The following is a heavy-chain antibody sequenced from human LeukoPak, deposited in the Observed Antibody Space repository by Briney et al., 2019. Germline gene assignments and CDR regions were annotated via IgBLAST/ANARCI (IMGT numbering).Heavy chain of an antibody. CDR2: ISAYNGNT. CDR1: GYTFTSYG. D-gene: IGHD3-10*02. CDR3: ARDPSRITMFLQRFDP. Sequence: ASVKVSCKASGYTFTSYGISWVRQAPGQGLEWMGWISAYNGNTNYAQKLQGRVTMTTDTSTSTAYMELRSLRSDDTAVYYCARDPSRITMFLQRFDPWGQGTLVTVSS. J-gene: IGHJ5*02. V-gene: IGHV1-18*01.